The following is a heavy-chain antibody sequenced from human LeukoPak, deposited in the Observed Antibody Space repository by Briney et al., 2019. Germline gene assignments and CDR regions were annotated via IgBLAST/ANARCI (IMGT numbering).Heavy chain of an antibody. Sequence: PSETLFLTCAVYGGSFSGYYWSWIRQPPGKGLEWIGEINHSGSTNYNPSLKSRVTISVDTSKNQFSLKLSSVTAADTAVYYCARVKQASPEDYWGQGTLVTVSS. CDR1: GGSFSGYY. CDR2: INHSGST. CDR3: ARVKQASPEDY. D-gene: IGHD1-14*01. V-gene: IGHV4-34*01. J-gene: IGHJ4*02.